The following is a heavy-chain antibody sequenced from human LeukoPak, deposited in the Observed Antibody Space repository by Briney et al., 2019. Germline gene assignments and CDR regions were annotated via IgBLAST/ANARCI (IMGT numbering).Heavy chain of an antibody. CDR1: GFTFSSYS. CDR3: ARHVVAVGFDY. J-gene: IGHJ4*02. D-gene: IGHD3-22*01. V-gene: IGHV3-21*01. Sequence: GGSLRLSCAASGFTFSSYSMDWVRQAPGKGLEWVSSITSSSSYIYYADSVKGRFTISRDNAKNSLYLQMNSLRAEDTAVYYCARHVVAVGFDYWGQGTLVTVSS. CDR2: ITSSSSYI.